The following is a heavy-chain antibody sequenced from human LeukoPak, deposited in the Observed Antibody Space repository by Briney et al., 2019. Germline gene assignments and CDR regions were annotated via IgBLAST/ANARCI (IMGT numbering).Heavy chain of an antibody. CDR3: AKVGTEVDL. D-gene: IGHD1-1*01. CDR1: GFTFSSYA. Sequence: GGSLRLSCAASGFTFSSYAMSWVRQAPGKGLEWVSYIGPRDKSIYYEDSMKGRFTISRDNAKNSLYLQMDSLRVDDTAVYYCAKVGTEVDLWGQGTLVSVSS. J-gene: IGHJ4*02. V-gene: IGHV3-48*04. CDR2: IGPRDKSI.